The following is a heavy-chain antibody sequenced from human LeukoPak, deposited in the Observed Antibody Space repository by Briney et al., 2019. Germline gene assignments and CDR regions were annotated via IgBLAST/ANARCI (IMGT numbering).Heavy chain of an antibody. Sequence: GGSLRLPCAASGFMFSSYWMTWVRQAPGKGLEWVANIKQDGSERHYVDSVKGRFTISKDNAKNSLYLQMDSLRVEDTAVYYCARVSIAGSTIAFDMWGQGTMVTVSS. CDR2: IKQDGSER. CDR1: GFMFSSYW. J-gene: IGHJ3*02. V-gene: IGHV3-7*01. CDR3: ARVSIAGSTIAFDM. D-gene: IGHD2-15*01.